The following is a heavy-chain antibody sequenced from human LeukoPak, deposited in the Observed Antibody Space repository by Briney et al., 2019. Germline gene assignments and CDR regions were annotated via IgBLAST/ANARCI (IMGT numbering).Heavy chain of an antibody. Sequence: EASVKVSCKASGYTVTSYGISWVRQAPGHGLEWMGWISAYNGNTNYAQKLQGRVTMTTDTSTSTAYMELRSLRSDDTAVYYCARGELGYSSSWSPFDYWGQGTLVTVSS. J-gene: IGHJ4*02. CDR3: ARGELGYSSSWSPFDY. D-gene: IGHD6-13*01. V-gene: IGHV1-18*01. CDR2: ISAYNGNT. CDR1: GYTVTSYG.